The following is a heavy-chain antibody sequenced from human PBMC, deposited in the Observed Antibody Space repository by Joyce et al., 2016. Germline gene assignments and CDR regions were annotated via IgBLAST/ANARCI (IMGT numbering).Heavy chain of an antibody. CDR3: ARSSYTNGIFDY. CDR2: LSSSSSYI. V-gene: IGHV3-21*01. J-gene: IGHJ4*02. CDR1: GFTFSSYS. D-gene: IGHD2-8*01. Sequence: EVQLVESGGGLVKPGGSLRLSCAASGFTFSSYSMSWVRQAPGNGLEWVLSLSSSSSYIKYTDSVKGRFTISRDNAKNSLYLQMNSLRVEDTAVYYCARSSYTNGIFDYWGQGTLVTVSS.